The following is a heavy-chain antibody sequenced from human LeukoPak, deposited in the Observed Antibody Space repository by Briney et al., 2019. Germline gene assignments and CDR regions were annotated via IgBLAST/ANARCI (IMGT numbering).Heavy chain of an antibody. CDR1: GGSFSAYY. CDR2: INHSGGT. Sequence: SETLSLTCAVYGGSFSAYYWSWIRQPPGKGLEWIGEINHSGGTNYNPSLKSRVTMSVDTSNNQFSLKLSSVTAADTAVYYCAASTTANLFDYWGQGTLVTVSS. J-gene: IGHJ4*02. V-gene: IGHV4-34*01. CDR3: AASTTANLFDY. D-gene: IGHD4-17*01.